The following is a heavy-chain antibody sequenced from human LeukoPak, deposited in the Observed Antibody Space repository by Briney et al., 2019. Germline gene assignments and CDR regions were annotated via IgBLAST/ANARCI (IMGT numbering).Heavy chain of an antibody. V-gene: IGHV4-4*07. Sequence: SETLSLTCTVSGGSISSYYWSWIRQPAGKGLEWIGRIYTSGSTNYNPSLKSRVTMSVDTSKNQFPLKLSSVTAADTAVYYCARDRDLAARYYYYYMDVWGKGTTVTVSS. CDR3: ARDRDLAARYYYYYMDV. CDR2: IYTSGST. D-gene: IGHD6-6*01. CDR1: GGSISSYY. J-gene: IGHJ6*03.